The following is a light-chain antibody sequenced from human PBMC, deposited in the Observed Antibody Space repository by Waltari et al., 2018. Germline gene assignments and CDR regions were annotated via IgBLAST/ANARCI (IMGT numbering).Light chain of an antibody. V-gene: IGLV1-44*01. CDR2: RDH. CDR1: DSNVESNS. CDR3: AVWDDNLSGVV. J-gene: IGLJ2*01. Sequence: QSVLTQPPSATGTPGQRVTITCSGRDSNVESNSVHWYQQLPGMAPKLLIYRDHQRPSGVPDRFSGSKSGISASLAINALQSDDEGHYFCAVWDDNLSGVVFGGGTMVTVL.